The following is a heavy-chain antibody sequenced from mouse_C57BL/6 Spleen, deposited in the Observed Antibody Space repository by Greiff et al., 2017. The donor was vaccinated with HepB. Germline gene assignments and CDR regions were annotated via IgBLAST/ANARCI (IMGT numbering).Heavy chain of an antibody. V-gene: IGHV1-81*01. Sequence: VKLQESGAELARPGASVKLSCKASGYTFTSYGISWVKQRTGQGLEWIGEIYPRSGNTYYNEKFKGKATLTADKSSSTAYMELRSLTSEDSAVYFCAPYYYGSSPFAYWGQGTLVTVSA. CDR3: APYYYGSSPFAY. CDR2: IYPRSGNT. D-gene: IGHD1-1*01. CDR1: GYTFTSYG. J-gene: IGHJ3*01.